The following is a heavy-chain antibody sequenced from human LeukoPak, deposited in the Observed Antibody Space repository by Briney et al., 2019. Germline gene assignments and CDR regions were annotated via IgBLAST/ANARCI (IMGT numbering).Heavy chain of an antibody. V-gene: IGHV1-8*03. CDR2: MNPNSGNT. Sequence: GASVKVSCKASGYTFTSYDINWVRQATGQGLEWMGWMNPNSGNTGYAQKFQGRVTITRNTSISTAYMELSSLRSEDTAVYYCARGRRREYYYGSGRLEKGTPLYNWFDPWGQGTLVTVS. D-gene: IGHD3-10*01. CDR1: GYTFTSYD. J-gene: IGHJ5*02. CDR3: ARGRRREYYYGSGRLEKGTPLYNWFDP.